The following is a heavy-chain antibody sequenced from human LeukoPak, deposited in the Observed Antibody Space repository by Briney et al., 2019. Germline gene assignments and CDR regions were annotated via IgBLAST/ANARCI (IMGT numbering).Heavy chain of an antibody. J-gene: IGHJ6*02. Sequence: GESLKISCKTSGYSFTSYWIAWVRQMPGKGLEWVGIIYPGDSDTRYSPSFQGQVTISVDKSIRTAYLQWSSLTASDTAMFYCARQLRYGNYYWYGMDVWGQGTTVTVSS. CDR1: GYSFTSYW. D-gene: IGHD3-9*01. V-gene: IGHV5-51*01. CDR3: ARQLRYGNYYWYGMDV. CDR2: IYPGDSDT.